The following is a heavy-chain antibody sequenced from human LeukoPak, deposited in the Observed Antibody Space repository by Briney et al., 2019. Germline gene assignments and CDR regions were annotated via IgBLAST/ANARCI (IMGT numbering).Heavy chain of an antibody. D-gene: IGHD2-2*01. CDR2: FDPEDGET. V-gene: IGHV1-24*01. Sequence: ASVKVSCKVSGYTLTELSMHWVRQAPGKGLEWMGGFDPEDGETIYAQKFQGRVTMTEDTSTDTAYMELSSLRSEDTAVYYCATGQYCSSASCSAFDIWGQGTVVTVSS. J-gene: IGHJ3*02. CDR3: ATGQYCSSASCSAFDI. CDR1: GYTLTELS.